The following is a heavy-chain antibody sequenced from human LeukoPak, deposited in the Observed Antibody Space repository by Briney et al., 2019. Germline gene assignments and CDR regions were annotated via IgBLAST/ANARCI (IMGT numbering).Heavy chain of an antibody. CDR2: ISYDGGNK. Sequence: GGSLRLSCAASGFNFNTYAMHWVRQAPGKGLEWVAIISYDGGNKYYADSVKGRFNISRDNSRNKLFLQMNSLRTEDTAVYYCTRDFGSRTMVRGPWHAFEIWGQGTMVIVSS. J-gene: IGHJ3*02. CDR3: TRDFGSRTMVRGPWHAFEI. D-gene: IGHD3-10*01. V-gene: IGHV3-30-3*01. CDR1: GFNFNTYA.